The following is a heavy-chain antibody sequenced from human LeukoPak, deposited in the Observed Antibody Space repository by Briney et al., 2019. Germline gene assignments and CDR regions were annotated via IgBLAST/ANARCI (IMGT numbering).Heavy chain of an antibody. Sequence: SETLSLTCAVSGHSITSGYYWGWIRQSPGKGLEWIASISHSGSATSNPSLKSRVDIFLEMSKNQSSLELRSVTAADTAIYYCARLSNYGSGSYYSGGFYYMDVWGKGTTVTVSS. CDR1: GHSITSGYY. V-gene: IGHV4-38-2*01. CDR3: ARLSNYGSGSYYSGGFYYMDV. J-gene: IGHJ6*03. CDR2: ISHSGSA. D-gene: IGHD3-10*01.